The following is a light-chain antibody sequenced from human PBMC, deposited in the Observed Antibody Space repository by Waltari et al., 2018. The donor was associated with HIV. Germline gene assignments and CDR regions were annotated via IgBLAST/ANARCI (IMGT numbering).Light chain of an antibody. J-gene: IGLJ1*01. Sequence: QSALTQPASVSGSPGQSITISCTGTSSDVGRYNLVSWYQQHPGKAPKPMVYEVSKRPSGVSNRFAGSKSGNTASLTISGLQAEDEADYYCCSYADSPPYVFGTGTKVTVL. CDR1: SSDVGRYNL. CDR2: EVS. V-gene: IGLV2-23*02. CDR3: CSYADSPPYV.